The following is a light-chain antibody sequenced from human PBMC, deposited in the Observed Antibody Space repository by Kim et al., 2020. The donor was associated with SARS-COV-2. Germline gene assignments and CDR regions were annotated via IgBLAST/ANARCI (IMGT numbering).Light chain of an antibody. J-gene: IGKJ2*01. V-gene: IGKV3-20*01. CDR1: QSVTSNY. Sequence: SPGQRATLSCRASQSVTSNYLAWYQQRPGQAPRLLIFGASGRATGTPDRFSGSGSGTDFTLTISRLEPEDFAVYYCQQYGSSPPYTFGQGTKLEI. CDR2: GAS. CDR3: QQYGSSPPYT.